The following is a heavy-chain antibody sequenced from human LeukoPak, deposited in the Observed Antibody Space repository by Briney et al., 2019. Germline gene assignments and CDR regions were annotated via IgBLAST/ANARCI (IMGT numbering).Heavy chain of an antibody. Sequence: GGSLRLSCAASGFTFSSYAMSWVRQAPGKGLEWVSAISGSGGSTYYADSVKGRFTISRDNSKNTLYLQMNSLRTEDTAVYYCAKDNGHDYYGSGTFDYWGQGTLVTVSS. CDR1: GFTFSSYA. CDR2: ISGSGGST. V-gene: IGHV3-23*01. D-gene: IGHD3-10*01. CDR3: AKDNGHDYYGSGTFDY. J-gene: IGHJ4*02.